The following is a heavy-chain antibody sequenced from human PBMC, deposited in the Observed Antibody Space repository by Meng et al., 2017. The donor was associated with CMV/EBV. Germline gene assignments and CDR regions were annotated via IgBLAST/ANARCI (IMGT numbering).Heavy chain of an antibody. J-gene: IGHJ6*02. CDR3: ARASVNIGYCSSTSCYLYYYYGMDV. V-gene: IGHV5-51*01. CDR2: IYPGDSDT. CDR1: GYSFTSYW. D-gene: IGHD2-2*01. Sequence: GGSLRLSCKGSGYSFTSYWIGWVRQMPGKGLEWMGIIYPGDSDTRYSPSFQGQVTISADKSISTAYLQWSSLKAADTAVYYCARASVNIGYCSSTSCYLYYYYGMDVWGQGTTVTVSS.